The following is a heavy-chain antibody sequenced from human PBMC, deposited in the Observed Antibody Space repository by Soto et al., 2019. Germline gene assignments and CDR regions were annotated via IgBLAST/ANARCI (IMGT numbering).Heavy chain of an antibody. CDR3: AKASYYGSGSYPYYYYYGMDV. D-gene: IGHD3-10*01. CDR2: ISGSGGST. CDR1: GFTFSSYA. V-gene: IGHV3-23*01. J-gene: IGHJ6*02. Sequence: VQLLESGGGLVQPGGSLRLSCAASGFTFSSYAMSWVRQAPGKGLEWVSAISGSGGSTYYADSVKGRFTISRDNSKNTLYLQMNSLRAEDTAVYYCAKASYYGSGSYPYYYYYGMDVWGQGTTVTVSS.